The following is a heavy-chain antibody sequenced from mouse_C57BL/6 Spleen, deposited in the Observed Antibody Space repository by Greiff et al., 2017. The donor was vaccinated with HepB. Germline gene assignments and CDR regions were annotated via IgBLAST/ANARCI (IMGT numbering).Heavy chain of an antibody. Sequence: VQLQQPGTELVKPGASVKLSCKASGYTFTSYWMHWVKPRPGQGLEWIGNINPSNGGTNYNEKFKSKATLTVDKSSSTAYMQLSSLTSEDSAVYYCARSPNWDEGAWFAYWGQGTLVTVSA. J-gene: IGHJ3*01. CDR1: GYTFTSYW. D-gene: IGHD4-1*01. V-gene: IGHV1-53*01. CDR2: INPSNGGT. CDR3: ARSPNWDEGAWFAY.